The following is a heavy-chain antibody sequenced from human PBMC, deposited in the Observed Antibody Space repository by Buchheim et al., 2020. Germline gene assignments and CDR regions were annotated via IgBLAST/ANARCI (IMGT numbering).Heavy chain of an antibody. D-gene: IGHD6-19*01. CDR1: GFTFSSYA. CDR2: ISYDGSNK. V-gene: IGHV3-30-3*01. CDR3: ARDSGITQYSSGHYLDY. J-gene: IGHJ4*02. Sequence: QVQLVESGGGVVQPGRSLRLSCAASGFTFSSYAMHWVRQAPGKGLEWVAVISYDGSNKYYADSVKGRFTISRDNSTNTLYLQMNSLRAEDTAVYYCARDSGITQYSSGHYLDYWGQGTL.